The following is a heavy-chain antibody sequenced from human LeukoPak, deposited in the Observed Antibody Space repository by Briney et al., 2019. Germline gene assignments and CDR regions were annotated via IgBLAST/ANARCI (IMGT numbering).Heavy chain of an antibody. V-gene: IGHV3-23*01. CDR3: AKVSGGGLYYDGMDV. CDR1: GFTFSSYA. J-gene: IGHJ6*02. Sequence: GGSLRLSCAASGFTFSSYAMHWVRQAPGKGLEWVSVISGSGGSTYYADSVKGRFTISRANSKNTLYLQMNSLRAEDTAVYYCAKVSGGGLYYDGMDVWGQGTTVTVSS. D-gene: IGHD1-14*01. CDR2: ISGSGGST.